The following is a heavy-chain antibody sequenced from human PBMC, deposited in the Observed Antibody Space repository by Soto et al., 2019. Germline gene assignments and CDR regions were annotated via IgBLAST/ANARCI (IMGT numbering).Heavy chain of an antibody. V-gene: IGHV3-33*01. CDR3: ARDSGSYSSGWLDP. Sequence: QVQLVESGGAVVQPGGSLRLSCAASAFTFTNYGMHWVRQAPGKGLEWVASIWYDGSNKNYVDSAKGRSTISRDNSKNRLYLQVNSLRAEDTAVYYCARDSGSYSSGWLDPWGQGTLVTVSS. CDR1: AFTFTNYG. D-gene: IGHD1-26*01. J-gene: IGHJ5*02. CDR2: IWYDGSNK.